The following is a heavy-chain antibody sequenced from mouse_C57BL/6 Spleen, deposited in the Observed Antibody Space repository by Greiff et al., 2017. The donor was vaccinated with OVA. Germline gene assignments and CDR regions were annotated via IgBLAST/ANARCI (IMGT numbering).Heavy chain of an antibody. CDR1: GFSLTSYG. D-gene: IGHD1-1*01. CDR3: ARWTTVGVYYAMDY. V-gene: IGHV2-2*01. CDR2: IWSGGST. Sequence: VQLQQSGPGLVQPSQSLSITCTVSGFSLTSYGVHWVRQSPGKGLEWLGVIWSGGSTDYNAAFISRLSISKDNSKSQVFFKMNSLQADDTAIYYCARWTTVGVYYAMDYWGQGTSVTVSS. J-gene: IGHJ4*01.